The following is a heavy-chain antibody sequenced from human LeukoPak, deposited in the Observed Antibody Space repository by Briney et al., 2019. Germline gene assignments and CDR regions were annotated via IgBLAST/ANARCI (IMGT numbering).Heavy chain of an antibody. Sequence: PGGSLRLSCAASGFTFSSYAMHWVRQAPGKGLEWVAVISYDGSNKYYADSVKGRFTISRDNSKNTLYLQMNSLRAEDTAVYYCARDRVTMIVVVIGYYFDYWGQGTLVTVSS. CDR3: ARDRVTMIVVVIGYYFDY. D-gene: IGHD3-22*01. V-gene: IGHV3-30-3*01. J-gene: IGHJ4*02. CDR2: ISYDGSNK. CDR1: GFTFSSYA.